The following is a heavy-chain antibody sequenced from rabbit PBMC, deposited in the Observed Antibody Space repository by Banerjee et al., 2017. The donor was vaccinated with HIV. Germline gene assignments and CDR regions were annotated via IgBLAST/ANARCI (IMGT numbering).Heavy chain of an antibody. J-gene: IGHJ4*01. V-gene: IGHV1S47*01. CDR3: ARSTNNAYGSGMNL. CDR1: GFDFSSYY. Sequence: QEQLKETGGGLVQPGGSLTLSCNASGFDFSSYYMSWVRQAPGKGLEWIACISTGSSGSTYYASWAKGRFTITRSTSLNTVTLQLNSLTAADTATYFCARSTNNAYGSGMNLWGPGTLVTVS. D-gene: IGHD6-1*01. CDR2: ISTGSSGST.